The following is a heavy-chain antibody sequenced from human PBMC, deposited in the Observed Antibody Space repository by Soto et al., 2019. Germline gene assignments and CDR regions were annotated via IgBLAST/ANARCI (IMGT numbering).Heavy chain of an antibody. J-gene: IGHJ4*02. CDR3: AKSATVPAAIAY. CDR1: GYTLTSYA. V-gene: IGHV1-3*01. Sequence: ASVKVSCKASGYTLTSYAMHWVRQAPGQRLEWMGWINAGNGNTYYSQKFQGRVTITRDTSASTAYMELSSLRSEDTAVYYCAKSATVPAAIAYWGQGTLVTVSS. CDR2: INAGNGNT. D-gene: IGHD2-2*02.